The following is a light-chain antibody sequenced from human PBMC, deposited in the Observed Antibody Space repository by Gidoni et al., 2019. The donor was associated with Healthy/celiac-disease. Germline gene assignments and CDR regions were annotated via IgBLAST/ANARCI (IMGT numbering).Light chain of an antibody. V-gene: IGKV4-1*01. CDR1: QRVLYSSTNKNY. Sequence: DIVMTQSPDSLAVSLGERATINCKASQRVLYSSTNKNYLAWYQQKPGQPPKRLIYWASTRESGVPDRFSGSGSGTDFTLTISSLQAEDVAVYYCQQYYSAPLTFXGXTKVEIK. CDR2: WAS. CDR3: QQYYSAPLT. J-gene: IGKJ4*01.